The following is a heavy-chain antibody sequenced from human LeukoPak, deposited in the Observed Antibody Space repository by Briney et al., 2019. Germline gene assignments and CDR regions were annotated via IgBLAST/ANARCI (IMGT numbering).Heavy chain of an antibody. D-gene: IGHD6-19*01. CDR1: GVTFSRYN. Sequence: GGSLRLSCAGSGVTFSRYNMIWFRQAPGKGLERVSSISSSSSYIFYADSVKGRFTISRDNAKNSLYLQMNSLRAEDTAVYYCARDAQWLVPEGYYFYMDVWGKGTTVTVSS. CDR2: ISSSSSYI. J-gene: IGHJ6*03. CDR3: ARDAQWLVPEGYYFYMDV. V-gene: IGHV3-21*01.